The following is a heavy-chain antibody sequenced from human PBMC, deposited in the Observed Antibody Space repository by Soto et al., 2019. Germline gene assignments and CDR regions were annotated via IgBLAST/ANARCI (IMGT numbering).Heavy chain of an antibody. CDR2: IYYSGST. J-gene: IGHJ5*02. CDR1: GGSISSYY. Sequence: PSETLSLTCTVSGGSISSYYWSWIRQPPGKGLEWIGYIYYSGSTNYDPSLKSRVTISVDTSKNQFSQKLNSVTAADTAVYYCARSYCGGDCPNNWFDPWGQGTLVTVSS. D-gene: IGHD2-21*02. V-gene: IGHV4-59*01. CDR3: ARSYCGGDCPNNWFDP.